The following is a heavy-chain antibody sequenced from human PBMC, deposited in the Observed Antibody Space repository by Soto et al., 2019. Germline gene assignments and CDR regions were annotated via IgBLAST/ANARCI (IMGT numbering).Heavy chain of an antibody. J-gene: IGHJ4*02. CDR1: GGSISSYY. CDR2: IYYSGST. V-gene: IGHV4-59*08. Sequence: SETLSLTCTVSGGSISSYYWSWIRQPPGKGLEWIGYIYYSGSTNYNPSLKSRVTISVDTSKNQFSLKLSSVTAADTAVYYCARHGKTARQKTYYFDYWGQGTLVTVSS. CDR3: ARHGKTARQKTYYFDY. D-gene: IGHD6-6*01.